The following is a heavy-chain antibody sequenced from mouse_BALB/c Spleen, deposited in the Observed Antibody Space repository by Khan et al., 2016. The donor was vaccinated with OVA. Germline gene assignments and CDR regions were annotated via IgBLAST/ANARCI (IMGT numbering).Heavy chain of an antibody. J-gene: IGHJ4*01. CDR1: GDSITSGY. Sequence: EVQLQESGPSLVKPSQSLSLSCSATGDSITSGYRNWIRQFPGINLEYMGYITYSNNTYYNPSLKSRISITRDPSKNQYYLHLNSVTTEDAATYYCSRCSWGSVDYWGQGASVTVSS. V-gene: IGHV3-8*02. CDR2: ITYSNNT. D-gene: IGHD3-1*01. CDR3: SRCSWGSVDY.